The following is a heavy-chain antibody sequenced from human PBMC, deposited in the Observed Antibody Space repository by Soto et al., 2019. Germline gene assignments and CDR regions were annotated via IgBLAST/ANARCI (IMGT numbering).Heavy chain of an antibody. CDR2: IYYSGST. D-gene: IGHD5-12*01. Sequence: TVSVGSFSSGDYYWSWIRQPPGKGLEWIGYIYYSGSTYYNPSLKSRVTISVDTSKNQFSLKLSSVTAADTAVYYCALVATTNFDYWGQGTLVTVSS. CDR3: ALVATTNFDY. V-gene: IGHV4-30-4*01. CDR1: VGSFSSGDYY. J-gene: IGHJ4*02.